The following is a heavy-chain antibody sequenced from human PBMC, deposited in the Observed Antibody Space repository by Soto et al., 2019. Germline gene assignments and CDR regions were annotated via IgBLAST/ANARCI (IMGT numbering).Heavy chain of an antibody. CDR2: IYYSGST. CDR3: ARAGYYYYGMDV. V-gene: IGHV4-59*01. J-gene: IGHJ6*02. CDR1: GGSISSYY. Sequence: QVQLQESGPGLVKPSETLSLTCTVSGGSISSYYWSWIRQPPGKGLEWIGYIYYSGSTNYNPSLKSRVTISVDTSKNQFSLKLSSVTAADTAMYYCARAGYYYYGMDVWGQGTTVTVSS.